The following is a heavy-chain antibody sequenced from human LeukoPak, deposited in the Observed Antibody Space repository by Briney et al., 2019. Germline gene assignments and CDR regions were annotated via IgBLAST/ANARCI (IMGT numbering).Heavy chain of an antibody. CDR3: ARTQYSTNGVCRYYYDSSGSYFDY. D-gene: IGHD3-22*01. V-gene: IGHV4-39*01. CDR1: GGSISSSSYY. CDR2: IYYSGST. J-gene: IGHJ4*02. Sequence: PSETLCLTCTVSGGSISSSSYYWGWIRQPPGKGLEWIGSIYYSGSTYYNPSLKSRVTISVDTSKNQFSLKLSSVTAADTAVYYCARTQYSTNGVCRYYYDSSGSYFDYWGQGTLVTVSS.